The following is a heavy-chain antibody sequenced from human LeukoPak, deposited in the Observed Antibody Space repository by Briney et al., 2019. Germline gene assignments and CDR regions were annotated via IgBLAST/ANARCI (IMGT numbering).Heavy chain of an antibody. D-gene: IGHD3-9*01. Sequence: GASVKVSCKASGYTFTSYGISWVRQAPGQGLEWMGWISAYNGNTNYAQKLQGRVTMTTDTSTSTAYMELRSLRSDDTAVYYCARDNYDISYWYYYYGMDVWGQGTTVTVSS. V-gene: IGHV1-18*01. CDR3: ARDNYDISYWYYYYGMDV. J-gene: IGHJ6*02. CDR1: GYTFTSYG. CDR2: ISAYNGNT.